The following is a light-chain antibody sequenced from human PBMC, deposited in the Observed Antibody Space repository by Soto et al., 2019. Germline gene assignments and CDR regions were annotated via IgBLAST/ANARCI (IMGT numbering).Light chain of an antibody. J-gene: IGKJ4*01. CDR2: DAS. CDR1: QSIGRS. Sequence: EVVLTQSPATLSLSLGERATLSCRASQSIGRSLAWYQQRPGQAPSLLISDASNRATGIPARFSGSGSGTDFSLTISSLDPEDFAVYYCQHRYSWPLTFGGGTKVEIK. CDR3: QHRYSWPLT. V-gene: IGKV3-11*01.